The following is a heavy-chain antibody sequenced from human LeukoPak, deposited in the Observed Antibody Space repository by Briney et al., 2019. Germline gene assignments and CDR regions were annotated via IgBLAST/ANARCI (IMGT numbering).Heavy chain of an antibody. V-gene: IGHV1-69*06. Sequence: GASVKVSCKASGGTFSSYAISWVRQPPGQGLEWMGGIIPIFGTANYAQKFQGRVTITADKSTSTAYMELSSLRSEDTAVYYCARDYYGSGSDYYYGMDVWGKGTTVTVSS. D-gene: IGHD3-10*01. J-gene: IGHJ6*04. CDR1: GGTFSSYA. CDR3: ARDYYGSGSDYYYGMDV. CDR2: IIPIFGTA.